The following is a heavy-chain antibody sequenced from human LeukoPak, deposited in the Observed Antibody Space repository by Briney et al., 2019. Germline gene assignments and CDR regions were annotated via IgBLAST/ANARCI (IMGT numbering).Heavy chain of an antibody. J-gene: IGHJ4*02. CDR2: ISGSGGTT. D-gene: IGHD4-17*01. Sequence: GGSLRLSCAASGFTFSNYAMSWVRQAPGKGLEWVSGISGSGGTTNYADSAKGRFAISRDNFKNTLYLHMNSLRAEDTAVYYCAKGNDYGDYAWTDYWGQGTLVTVSS. CDR3: AKGNDYGDYAWTDY. V-gene: IGHV3-23*01. CDR1: GFTFSNYA.